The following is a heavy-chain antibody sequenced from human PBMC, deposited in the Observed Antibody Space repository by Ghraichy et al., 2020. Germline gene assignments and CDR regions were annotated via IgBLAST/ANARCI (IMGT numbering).Heavy chain of an antibody. CDR1: GLTFSSYW. Sequence: LSLTCAASGLTFSSYWMHWVRQAPGKGLEWVSHIKTDGSTTNYADSVRGRFTISRDNAKNTLYLQMNILRADDTAVYYCSTSPRADRGNYWGQGTLVTVSS. V-gene: IGHV3-74*01. J-gene: IGHJ4*02. CDR2: IKTDGSTT. D-gene: IGHD3-10*01. CDR3: STSPRADRGNY.